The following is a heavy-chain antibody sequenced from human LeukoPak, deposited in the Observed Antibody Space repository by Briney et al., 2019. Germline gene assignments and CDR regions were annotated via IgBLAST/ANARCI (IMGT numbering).Heavy chain of an antibody. J-gene: IGHJ4*02. V-gene: IGHV3-11*01. CDR3: ARQPMIRGVNVFDS. D-gene: IGHD3-10*01. Sequence: GGSLRLSCAASGFTFCDFYMTWIRQAPGKGPEWGSFISSTGSSIYYADSVKGRFTISRDNDENSLFLHMTSLRVEDTAVYYCARQPMIRGVNVFDSWGQGTLAIVSS. CDR2: ISSTGSSI. CDR1: GFTFCDFY.